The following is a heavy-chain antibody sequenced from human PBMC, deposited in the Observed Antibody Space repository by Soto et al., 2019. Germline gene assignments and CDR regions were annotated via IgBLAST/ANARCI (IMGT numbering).Heavy chain of an antibody. Sequence: GGSLRLSCAASGFTFSSYAMHWVRQAPGKGLEWVAVISYDGSNKYYADSVKGRFTISRDNSKNTLYLQMSSLRSEDTAVYYCARGYSSSSWGDYYYYMDVWGKGTTVTVSS. CDR3: ARGYSSSSWGDYYYYMDV. D-gene: IGHD6-6*01. J-gene: IGHJ6*03. CDR2: ISYDGSNK. CDR1: GFTFSSYA. V-gene: IGHV3-30-3*01.